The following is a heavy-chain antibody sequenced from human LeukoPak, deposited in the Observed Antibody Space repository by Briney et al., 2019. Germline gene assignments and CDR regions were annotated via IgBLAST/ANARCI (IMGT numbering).Heavy chain of an antibody. Sequence: ASVKVSCKASGYTFTGYYMHWVRQAPGQGLEWMGWINPNSGGTNYAQKFQGRVTMTRDTSTSTVYMELSSLRSEDTAVYYCARDSQQLVFFYYYYYMDVWGKGTTVTISS. D-gene: IGHD6-13*01. CDR1: GYTFTGYY. CDR2: INPNSGGT. V-gene: IGHV1-2*02. CDR3: ARDSQQLVFFYYYYYMDV. J-gene: IGHJ6*03.